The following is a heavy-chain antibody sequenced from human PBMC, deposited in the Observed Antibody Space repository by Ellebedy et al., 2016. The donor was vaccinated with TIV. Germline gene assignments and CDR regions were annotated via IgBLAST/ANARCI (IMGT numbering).Heavy chain of an antibody. V-gene: IGHV4-61*01. CDR3: ARWYGDY. J-gene: IGHJ4*02. D-gene: IGHD6-13*01. CDR1: GGSVSSGSYY. CDR2: IYYSGST. Sequence: MPSETLSLTCTVSGGSVSSGSYYWSWIRQPPGKGLEWIGYIYYSGSTNYNPSLKSRVTISVDTSKNQFSLKLSSVTAADTAVYYCARWYGDYWGQGTLVTVSS.